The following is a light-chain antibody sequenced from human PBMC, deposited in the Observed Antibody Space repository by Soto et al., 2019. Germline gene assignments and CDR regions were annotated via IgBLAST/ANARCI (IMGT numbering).Light chain of an antibody. CDR1: QSVSSSY. V-gene: IGKV3-20*01. CDR2: GAS. Sequence: EIVLTQSPGTLSLSPGERATLSCRASQSVSSSYLAWYQQKPGQAPRLLIYGASSRATGIPDRFSGSGSGTDFPLTISRLEPEDFAVYYCQQDGSSSYTFGQGTKLEIK. CDR3: QQDGSSSYT. J-gene: IGKJ2*01.